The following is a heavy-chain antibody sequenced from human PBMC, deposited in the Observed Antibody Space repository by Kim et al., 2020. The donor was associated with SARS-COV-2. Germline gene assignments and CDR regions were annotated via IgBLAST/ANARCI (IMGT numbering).Heavy chain of an antibody. CDR2: IYYSGST. D-gene: IGHD1-1*01. Sequence: SETLSLTCTVSGGSISSYYWSWIRQPPGKGLEWIGYIYYSGSTNYNPSLKSRVTISVDTSKNQFSLKLSSVTAADTAVYYCARDFLTQSSRRQGTYGMDVWGQGTTVTVSS. CDR1: GGSISSYY. V-gene: IGHV4-59*01. J-gene: IGHJ6*02. CDR3: ARDFLTQSSRRQGTYGMDV.